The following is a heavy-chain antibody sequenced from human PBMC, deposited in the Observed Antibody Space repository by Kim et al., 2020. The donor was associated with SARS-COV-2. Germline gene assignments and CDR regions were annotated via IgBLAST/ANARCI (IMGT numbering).Heavy chain of an antibody. CDR3: ARSNVVYGMDV. D-gene: IGHD2-15*01. J-gene: IGHJ6*02. Sequence: TRYSPSVQGQVTMSVDKSISTAYLQWSSLKASDTAMYYCARSNVVYGMDVWGQGTTVAVSS. CDR2: T. V-gene: IGHV5-51*01.